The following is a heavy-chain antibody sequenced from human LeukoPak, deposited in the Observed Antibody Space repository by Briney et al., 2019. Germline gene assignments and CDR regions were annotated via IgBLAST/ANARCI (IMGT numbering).Heavy chain of an antibody. CDR1: GHSFTGHY. CDR3: AITTGRGTTTAYWFDP. D-gene: IGHD1-7*01. J-gene: IGHJ5*02. Sequence: GASVKVSCNASGHSFTGHYLHWVRQTPGQGLKWMGWTSPDSGGTSYAQKFQGKVTMTRDTSTSTAYMDLRGLTFDDTAVYYCAITTGRGTTTAYWFDPWGQGTLVTVSS. V-gene: IGHV1-2*02. CDR2: TSPDSGGT.